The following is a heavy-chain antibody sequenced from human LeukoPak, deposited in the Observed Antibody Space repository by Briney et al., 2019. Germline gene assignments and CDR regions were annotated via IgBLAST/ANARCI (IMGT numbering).Heavy chain of an antibody. CDR3: ATNLYSSSWYSPGDWFDP. CDR2: IDPSGTYI. D-gene: IGHD6-13*01. CDR1: GFTFRSYS. Sequence: GGSLRLSCAASGFTFRSYSMNWVRQAPGKGLEWVSAIDPSGTYIYYADSVKGWFTISRDNSKNTLYLQMNSLRAEDTAVYYCATNLYSSSWYSPGDWFDPWGQGTLVTVSS. V-gene: IGHV3-21*04. J-gene: IGHJ5*02.